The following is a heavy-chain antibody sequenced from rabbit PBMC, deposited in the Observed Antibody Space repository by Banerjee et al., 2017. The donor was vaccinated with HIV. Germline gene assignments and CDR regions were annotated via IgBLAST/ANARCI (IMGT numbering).Heavy chain of an antibody. Sequence: QEQLVESGGDLVKPGASLTLTCTASGFSFSSGYYMCWVRQAPGKGLEWIACIYVGSSGRTYYASWAKGRFTISKTSSTTVTLQMTSLTAADTATYFCARAKSSDITRLDLWGPGTLVTVS. CDR1: GFSFSSGYY. D-gene: IGHD1-1*01. V-gene: IGHV1S45*01. CDR2: IYVGSSGRT. CDR3: ARAKSSDITRLDL. J-gene: IGHJ6*01.